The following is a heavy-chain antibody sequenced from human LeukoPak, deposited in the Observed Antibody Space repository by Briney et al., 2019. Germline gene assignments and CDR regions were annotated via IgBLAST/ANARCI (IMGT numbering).Heavy chain of an antibody. J-gene: IGHJ4*02. D-gene: IGHD6-13*01. CDR1: GITFGLYA. CDR3: ARGVWAAAGLYYFDY. Sequence: GGSLRLSCKASGITFGLYAMTWVRQAPGKGLELVSGISSGGVGTHYADSLKGRFTISRDNSKSTLYLQMNTLRAEDTAVYYCARGVWAAAGLYYFDYWGQGTLVTVSS. V-gene: IGHV3-23*01. CDR2: ISSGGVGT.